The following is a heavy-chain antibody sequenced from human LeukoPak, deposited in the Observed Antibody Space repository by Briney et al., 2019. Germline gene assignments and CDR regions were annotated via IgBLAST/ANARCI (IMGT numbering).Heavy chain of an antibody. D-gene: IGHD6-25*01. CDR2: IYSGGST. CDR3: ARDLGQRWPHGQWYFDL. Sequence: GGSLRLSCAASGFTVSSNYMSWVRQAPGKGLEWVSVIYSGGSTYYADSVKGRFTISRDNSKNTLYLQMNSLRAEDTAVYYCARDLGQRWPHGQWYFDLWGRGTLVTVSS. CDR1: GFTVSSNY. J-gene: IGHJ2*01. V-gene: IGHV3-66*01.